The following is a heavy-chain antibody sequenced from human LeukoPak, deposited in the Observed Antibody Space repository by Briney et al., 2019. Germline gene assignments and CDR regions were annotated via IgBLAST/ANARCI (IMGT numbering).Heavy chain of an antibody. J-gene: IGHJ4*02. D-gene: IGHD1/OR15-1a*01. CDR3: ARMVGQLIEYYFDY. CDR2: IYYTGSS. CDR1: DHTFTYYY. Sequence: SETLSLTCDVTDHTFTYYYWSWIRQPPGKGLEWIGSIYYTGSSNYNPSLESRVTMSIDTSNNQFSLKLKSVTSADTAVYYRARMVGQLIEYYFDYWGRGTLVTVSS. V-gene: IGHV4-59*01.